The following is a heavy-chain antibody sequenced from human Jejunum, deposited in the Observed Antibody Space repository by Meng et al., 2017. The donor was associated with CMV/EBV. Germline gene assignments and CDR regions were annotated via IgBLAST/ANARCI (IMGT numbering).Heavy chain of an antibody. J-gene: IGHJ4*02. CDR1: GGTFSSAA. CDR2: IIPILDIG. CDR3: ASDYYGSGTPPHS. V-gene: IGHV1-69*10. Sequence: SGGTFSSAALTSVRQAPGQGLEWMGGIIPILDIGNYAQKFQGRVTITADKFTGTAYMELSSLRSDDTAVYYCASDYYGSGTPPHSWGQGTLVTVSS. D-gene: IGHD3-10*01.